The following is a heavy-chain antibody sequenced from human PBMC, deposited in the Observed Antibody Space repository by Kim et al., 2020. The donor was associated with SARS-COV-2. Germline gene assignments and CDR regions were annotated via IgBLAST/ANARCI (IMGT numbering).Heavy chain of an antibody. CDR1: GGSISSYY. Sequence: SETLSLTCTVSGGSISSYYWSWIRQPPGKGLEWIGYIYYSGSTNYNPSLKSRVTISVDTSKNQFSLKLSSVTAADTAVYYCARVGGDYIFYFDYWGQGTLVTVSS. J-gene: IGHJ4*02. CDR2: IYYSGST. V-gene: IGHV4-59*01. CDR3: ARVGGDYIFYFDY. D-gene: IGHD2-21*02.